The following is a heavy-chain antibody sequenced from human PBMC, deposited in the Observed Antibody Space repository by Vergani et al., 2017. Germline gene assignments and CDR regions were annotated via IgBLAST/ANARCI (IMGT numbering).Heavy chain of an antibody. Sequence: QITLKESGPTLVKPTQTLTLTCTFSGFSLSTSGVGVGWIRQPPGKALVWLALIYWNDDKRYSPSLKSRLTITKDTSKNQVVLTMTNMDPVDTATYYCANAETYYYGSGSYYKVGYYYDGMDVWGQGTTVTVSS. CDR3: ANAETYYYGSGSYYKVGYYYDGMDV. V-gene: IGHV2-5*01. J-gene: IGHJ6*02. CDR1: GFSLSTSGVG. CDR2: IYWNDDK. D-gene: IGHD3-10*01.